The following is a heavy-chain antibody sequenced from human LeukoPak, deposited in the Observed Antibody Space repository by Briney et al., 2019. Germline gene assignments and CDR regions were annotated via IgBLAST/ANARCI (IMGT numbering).Heavy chain of an antibody. CDR1: GYTFSSYN. D-gene: IGHD2-2*01. CDR2: INPSGGRT. CDR3: AREYQLLSQGGYYYYYGMDV. J-gene: IGHJ6*02. V-gene: IGHV1-46*01. Sequence: ASVKVSCKASGYTFSSYNIHWVRQAPGQGLEWMGVINPSGGRTTYAQNFQGRVTMTRDTSTSTVYMELSSLRSEDTAVYYCAREYQLLSQGGYYYYYGMDVWGQGTTVTVSS.